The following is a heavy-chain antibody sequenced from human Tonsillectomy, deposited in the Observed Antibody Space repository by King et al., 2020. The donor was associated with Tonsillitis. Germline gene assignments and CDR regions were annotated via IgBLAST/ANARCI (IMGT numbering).Heavy chain of an antibody. CDR1: GFPFSNAW. D-gene: IGHD3-22*01. Sequence: VQLVESGGGLVKPGGSLRLSCAASGFPFSNAWMSWVRQAPGKGLQWVGRIKRETDGGTTDYAAPVKGRITISRDDSKNRLYLQMNSLKTEDTAVYYCTTVSWYNYDSGGYFGFWGQGTQVTVSS. V-gene: IGHV3-15*01. J-gene: IGHJ4*02. CDR3: TTVSWYNYDSGGYFGF. CDR2: IKRETDGGTT.